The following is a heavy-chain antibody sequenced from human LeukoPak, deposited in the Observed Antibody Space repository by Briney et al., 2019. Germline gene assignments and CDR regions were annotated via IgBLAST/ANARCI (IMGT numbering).Heavy chain of an antibody. J-gene: IGHJ3*01. D-gene: IGHD1-1*01. CDR3: VKDTTGATT. CDR1: GFTFSSYA. V-gene: IGHV3-23*01. CDR2: ISGSGGST. Sequence: GGSLRLSCAASGFTFSSYAISWVRQAPGKGLEWVSAISGSGGSTYYADSVKGRFTISRDNSKNTLYLQMNSLGAEDTALYYCVKDTTGATTWGQGTMVTVSS.